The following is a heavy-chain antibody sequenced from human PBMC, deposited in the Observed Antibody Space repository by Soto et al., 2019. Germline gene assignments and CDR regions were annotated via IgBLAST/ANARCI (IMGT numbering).Heavy chain of an antibody. Sequence: QVQLVESGGGVVQPGRSLRLSCAVSGFTVSTYGMHWVRQAPGKGLEWVAVISCDGGTKFYADSVKGRFTISRDNSRNTLFLEMNSLRGCDMAVYYCTGEVASGYWGQGTLVTVSS. CDR1: GFTVSTYG. J-gene: IGHJ4*02. V-gene: IGHV3-30*03. CDR3: TGEVASGY. D-gene: IGHD2-8*02. CDR2: ISCDGGTK.